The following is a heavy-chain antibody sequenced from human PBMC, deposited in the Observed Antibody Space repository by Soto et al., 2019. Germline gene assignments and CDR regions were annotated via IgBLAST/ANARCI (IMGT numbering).Heavy chain of an antibody. CDR3: ARDPDAAIAVAGTGFMGY. CDR1: GFTFSSYS. D-gene: IGHD6-19*01. CDR2: ISSSSTI. V-gene: IGHV3-48*02. Sequence: GGSLRLSCAASGFTFSSYSMNWVRQAPGKGLEWVSYISSSSTIYYADSVKGRFTISRDNAKNSLYLQMNSLRDEDTAVYYCARDPDAAIAVAGTGFMGYWGQGTLVTVSS. J-gene: IGHJ4*02.